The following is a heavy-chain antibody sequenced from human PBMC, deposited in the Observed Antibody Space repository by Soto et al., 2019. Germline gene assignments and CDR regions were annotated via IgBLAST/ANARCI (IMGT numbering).Heavy chain of an antibody. J-gene: IGHJ6*02. CDR3: AVGGGSCYSCYYYGMDV. V-gene: IGHV1-69*13. CDR1: GGTFSSYA. CDR2: IIPIFGTA. Sequence: GASVKVSCKASGGTFSSYAISWVRQAPGQGLEWMGGIIPIFGTANYAQKFQGRVTITADESTSTAYMELSSLRSEDTAVYYCAVGGGSCYSCYYYGMDVWGQGTTVTVSS. D-gene: IGHD2-15*01.